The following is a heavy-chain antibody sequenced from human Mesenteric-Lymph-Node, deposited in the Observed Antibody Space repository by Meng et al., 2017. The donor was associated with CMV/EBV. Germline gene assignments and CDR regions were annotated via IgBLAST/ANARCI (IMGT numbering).Heavy chain of an antibody. Sequence: GESLKISCVASGFTFSTYWMTWVRQAPGKGLEWVANINYDGREKYYVDSVKGRFTISRDNAKNSLYLQMNSLRVDDTAVYYCAVENFHFWSGYETTGYIDYWGQGTKVTVSS. J-gene: IGHJ4*02. CDR2: INYDGREK. CDR1: GFTFSTYW. D-gene: IGHD3-3*02. CDR3: AVENFHFWSGYETTGYIDY. V-gene: IGHV3-7*01.